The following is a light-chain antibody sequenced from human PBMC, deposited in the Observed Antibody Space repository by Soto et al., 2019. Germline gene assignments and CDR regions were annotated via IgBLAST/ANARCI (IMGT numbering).Light chain of an antibody. J-gene: IGKJ1*01. CDR2: IAS. CDR1: QSVSSSY. Sequence: EIVLTQSPGTLSLSPGEGATLSCRASQSVSSSYLAWYQQKPGQAPRLLIYIASTRAPGIPDRFSGSGSGTDFTLTISRLELEDFAVYYCQQYGSSPWTYGQGTKVEIK. V-gene: IGKV3-20*01. CDR3: QQYGSSPWT.